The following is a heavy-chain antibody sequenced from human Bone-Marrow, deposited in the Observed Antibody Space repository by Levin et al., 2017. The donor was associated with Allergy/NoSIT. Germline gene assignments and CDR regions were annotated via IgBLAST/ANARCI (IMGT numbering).Heavy chain of an antibody. CDR2: IYYSGST. CDR1: GCSISSYY. CDR3: ARVGGSWPEVDY. J-gene: IGHJ4*02. Sequence: ASETLSLTCTVSGCSISSYYWSWIRQPPGKGLEWIGYIYYSGSTNYNPSLKSRVTISVDTSKNQFSLKLSSVAAAATAVYYCARVGGSWPEVDYWGQGTLVTVSS. D-gene: IGHD6-13*01. V-gene: IGHV4-59*01.